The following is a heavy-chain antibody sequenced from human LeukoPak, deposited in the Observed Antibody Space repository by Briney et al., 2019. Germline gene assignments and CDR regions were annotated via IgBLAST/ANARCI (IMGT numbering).Heavy chain of an antibody. CDR2: ISAYNGST. D-gene: IGHD3-16*01. J-gene: IGHJ4*02. CDR3: ARHASGVFDY. Sequence: ASVKVSCKSSGYTCTIYGISWVRPAPGQGLGWMGWISAYNGSTNYSQQLQGRVPMTTDTSTSTAYMEVRSLRSDDTAVYYCARHASGVFDYWGQGTLVSVPS. CDR1: GYTCTIYG. V-gene: IGHV1-18*01.